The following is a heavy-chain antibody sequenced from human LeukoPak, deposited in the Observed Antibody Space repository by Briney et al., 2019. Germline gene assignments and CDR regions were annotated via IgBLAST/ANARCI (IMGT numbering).Heavy chain of an antibody. CDR2: IHYSGSA. J-gene: IGHJ4*02. V-gene: IGHV4-59*01. D-gene: IGHD3-10*01. CDR1: GGSITNYY. CDR3: ARDQYYGSAIDY. Sequence: SETLSLTCTVSGGSITNYYWSWIRQPPGKGLEWIAYIHYSGSANYNPSLKSRVTISLDTSKNQLSLKLSSVTAADTAVYYCARDQYYGSAIDYWGQGTLVTVSS.